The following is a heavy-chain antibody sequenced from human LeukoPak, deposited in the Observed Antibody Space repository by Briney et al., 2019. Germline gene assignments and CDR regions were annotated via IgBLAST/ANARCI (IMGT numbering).Heavy chain of an antibody. CDR2: INHSGST. J-gene: IGHJ5*02. V-gene: IGHV4-34*01. CDR1: GGSFSGYY. CDR3: ARHVRGYFDWLGWFDP. Sequence: SETLSLTCAVYGGSFSGYYWSWIRQPPGKGLEWIGEINHSGSTNYNPSLKSRVTISVDTSKNQFSLKLSSVTAADTAVYYCARHVRGYFDWLGWFDPWGQGTLVTVSS. D-gene: IGHD3-9*01.